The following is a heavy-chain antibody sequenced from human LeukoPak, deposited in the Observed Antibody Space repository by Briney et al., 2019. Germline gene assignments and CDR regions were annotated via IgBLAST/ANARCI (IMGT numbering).Heavy chain of an antibody. D-gene: IGHD2-21*01. CDR1: GFTFNNYA. Sequence: GGSLRLSCEASGFTFNNYAMHWVRQAPGKGLEWVSAISDSGNTYHADSVKGRFTISRDSSKNTLFLQMNRLRPEDAAVYYCAKAPVTTCRGAYCYPFDYWGQGTLVTVSS. J-gene: IGHJ4*02. CDR2: ISDSGNT. V-gene: IGHV3-23*01. CDR3: AKAPVTTCRGAYCYPFDY.